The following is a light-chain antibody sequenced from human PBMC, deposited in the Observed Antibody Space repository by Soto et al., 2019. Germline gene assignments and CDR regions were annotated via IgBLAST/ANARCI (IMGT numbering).Light chain of an antibody. CDR2: EVS. CDR3: SSSACSNNLV. V-gene: IGLV2-8*01. Sequence: QSALTQPPSASGSPGQSVTISCTGTNSDLGGYNYVSWYQQHPGKAPKLMIYEVSERPSGVPDRFSGSKSGNTASLTVSGLQAEDEADYYCSSSACSNNLVFGGGTKVTVL. J-gene: IGLJ3*02. CDR1: NSDLGGYNY.